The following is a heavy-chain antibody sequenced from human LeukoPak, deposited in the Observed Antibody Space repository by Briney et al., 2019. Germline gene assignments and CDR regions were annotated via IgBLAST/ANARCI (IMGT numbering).Heavy chain of an antibody. V-gene: IGHV4-39*01. J-gene: IGHJ4*02. CDR1: GASISGSGYY. Sequence: SETLSLTCAVSGASISGSGYYLGWIRQPPGKGLEWIGNIYYTGSTYYNASLQTRVTISIDMSKNQFSLRLSSVTAADTAMYYCVKSGGYGLIDYWGQGTLVTVSS. CDR2: IYYTGST. D-gene: IGHD6-19*01. CDR3: VKSGGYGLIDY.